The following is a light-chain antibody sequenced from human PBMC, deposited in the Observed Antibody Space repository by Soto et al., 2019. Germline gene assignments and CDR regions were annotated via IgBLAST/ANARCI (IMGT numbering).Light chain of an antibody. CDR3: QRRADWPPIT. CDR1: QSISNF. V-gene: IGKV3-11*01. CDR2: DAS. Sequence: EIVLTQFPATLSLSPGERATLSCRASQSISNFLAWYQQKPGQAPRLLIYDASNRATGIPARFSGSGSGTDFTLTISSLEPEDFAVYYCQRRADWPPITFGQGTRLEIK. J-gene: IGKJ5*01.